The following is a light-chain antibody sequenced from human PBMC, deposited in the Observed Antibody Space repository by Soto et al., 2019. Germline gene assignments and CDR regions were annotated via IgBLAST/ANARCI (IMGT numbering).Light chain of an antibody. CDR2: KDI. Sequence: SYELTQPPSVSVSPGQTARITCSGDALPKQYAYWYHQKPGQAPVLVIHKDIERPSGIPERFSGSSSGTTVTLTISGVQAEDEADYYCQSADSSGTYGVFGGGTKLTVL. CDR1: ALPKQY. J-gene: IGLJ3*02. CDR3: QSADSSGTYGV. V-gene: IGLV3-25*02.